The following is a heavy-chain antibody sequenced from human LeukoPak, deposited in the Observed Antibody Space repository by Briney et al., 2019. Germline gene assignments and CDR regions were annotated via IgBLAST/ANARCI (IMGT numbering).Heavy chain of an antibody. CDR1: GGTFSSYA. Sequence: ASVKVSCKASGGTFSSYAISWVRQAPGQGLEWMGWISAYNGNTNYAQKLQGRVTMTTDTSTSTAYMELRSLRSDDTAVYYCARGRRVDLEPRIFDSWGQGTLVTVSS. D-gene: IGHD3-3*01. J-gene: IGHJ4*02. CDR3: ARGRRVDLEPRIFDS. V-gene: IGHV1-18*01. CDR2: ISAYNGNT.